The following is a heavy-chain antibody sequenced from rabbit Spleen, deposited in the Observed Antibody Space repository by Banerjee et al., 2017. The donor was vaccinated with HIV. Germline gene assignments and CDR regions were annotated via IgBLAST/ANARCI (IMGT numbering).Heavy chain of an antibody. D-gene: IGHD2-1*01. CDR3: ARDWRYDDYDL. V-gene: IGHV1S45*01. CDR1: GFDFSCYG. CDR2: INVATGKP. J-gene: IGHJ4*01. Sequence: QEQLVESGGGLVQPGGSLKLPCKASGFDFSCYGVSWVRQAPGKGLEWIACINVATGKPVYATWAKGRFTISRTSSTTVTLRMTSLTAADTATYFCARDWRYDDYDLWGPGTLVTVS.